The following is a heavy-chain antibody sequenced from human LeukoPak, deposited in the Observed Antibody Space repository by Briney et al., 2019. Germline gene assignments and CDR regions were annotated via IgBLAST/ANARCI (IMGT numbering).Heavy chain of an antibody. V-gene: IGHV1-2*02. J-gene: IGHJ5*02. CDR1: GYTFTGYH. Sequence: PGASVTVSCKASGYTFTGYHMHWVRQAPGQGLAWMGWMNPDNGVANYAQNFQGRVTMTRDTSINTAYMELSRLTSDDTAIYYCVRERRVSLQFLEYSHNWFDTWGQGTLVTVSS. D-gene: IGHD3-3*01. CDR2: MNPDNGVA. CDR3: VRERRVSLQFLEYSHNWFDT.